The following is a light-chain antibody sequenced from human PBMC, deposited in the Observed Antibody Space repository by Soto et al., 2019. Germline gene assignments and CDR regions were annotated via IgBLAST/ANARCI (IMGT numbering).Light chain of an antibody. CDR3: QQYHNLWT. CDR1: HDIYSN. Sequence: EIVMPQSPATLSVSPGERANLSCKASHDIYSNVAWFQQRPGQAPRLLIYRASTRATGTPARFSGSGSGTEFTLTITSLQSEDFALYYCQQYHNLWTFGQGTEVEIK. CDR2: RAS. J-gene: IGKJ1*01. V-gene: IGKV3-15*01.